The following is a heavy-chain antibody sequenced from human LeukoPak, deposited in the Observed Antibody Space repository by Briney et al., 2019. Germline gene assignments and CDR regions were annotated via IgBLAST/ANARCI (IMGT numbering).Heavy chain of an antibody. CDR2: IYYSGST. CDR3: ASPRNYPPNWFDP. D-gene: IGHD1-7*01. Sequence: SETLSLTCTVSGGSISSSSCYWGWIRQPPGKGLEWIGSIYYSGSTYYNPSLKSRVTISVNTSKNQFSLKLSSVTAADRAVYYCASPRNYPPNWFDPWGQGTLVTVSS. CDR1: GGSISSSSCY. V-gene: IGHV4-39*01. J-gene: IGHJ5*02.